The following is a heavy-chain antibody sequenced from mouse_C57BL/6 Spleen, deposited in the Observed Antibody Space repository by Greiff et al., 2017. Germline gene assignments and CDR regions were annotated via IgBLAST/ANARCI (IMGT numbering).Heavy chain of an antibody. CDR2: IYPGDGDT. Sequence: QVQLQQSGPELVKPGASVKISCKASGYAFSSSWMNWVKQRPGKGLEWIGRIYPGDGDTNYNGTFKGKATLTADKSSSTAYRPRSSLTSEDSAVYFCTRGLPLDYWGKGTTLTVAS. CDR3: TRGLPLDY. CDR1: GYAFSSSW. J-gene: IGHJ2*01. D-gene: IGHD2-2*01. V-gene: IGHV1-82*01.